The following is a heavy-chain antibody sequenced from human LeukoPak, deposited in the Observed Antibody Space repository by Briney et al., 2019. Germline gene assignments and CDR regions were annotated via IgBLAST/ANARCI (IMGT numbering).Heavy chain of an antibody. CDR3: ARVMTLLFDY. V-gene: IGHV4-59*08. CDR2: IHYSGST. CDR1: GASISSYY. J-gene: IGHJ4*02. D-gene: IGHD3-16*01. Sequence: PSETLSLTCAVSGASISSYYWSWIRQPPGKGLEWIGYIHYSGSTNYNPSLKTRVTMSVDTSKNQFSLKLSSVTAADTAVYYCARVMTLLFDYWGQGTLVTVSS.